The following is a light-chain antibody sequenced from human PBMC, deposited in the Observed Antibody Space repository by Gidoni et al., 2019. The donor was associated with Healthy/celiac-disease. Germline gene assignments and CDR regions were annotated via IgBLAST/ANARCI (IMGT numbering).Light chain of an antibody. CDR3: QQRSNWPPWT. V-gene: IGKV3-11*01. CDR1: QSVISY. CDR2: DAS. Sequence: EILLTQSPATLSLSPGERATLSCRSSQSVISYLAWYQQKPGQAPRLLIYDASNRATGIPARFSGSGSGTDFTLTISSLEPEDFAVYYCQQRSNWPPWTFXXXTKVEIK. J-gene: IGKJ1*01.